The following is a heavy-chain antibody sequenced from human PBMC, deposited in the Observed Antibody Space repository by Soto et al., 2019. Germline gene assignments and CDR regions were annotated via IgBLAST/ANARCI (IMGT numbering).Heavy chain of an antibody. Sequence: ASVKVSCKASGYTLTGYYMHWVRQAPGQGLEWMGWINPNSGGTNYAQKFQGRVTMTRDTSISTAYMELSRLRSDATAVYYCARPRRRTGTKEFDYWGQGTLVTVSS. V-gene: IGHV1-2*02. CDR3: ARPRRRTGTKEFDY. CDR2: INPNSGGT. D-gene: IGHD1-1*01. J-gene: IGHJ4*02. CDR1: GYTLTGYY.